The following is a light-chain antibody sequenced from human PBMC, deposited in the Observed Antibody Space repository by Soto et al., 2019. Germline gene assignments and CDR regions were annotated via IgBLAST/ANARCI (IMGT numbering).Light chain of an antibody. J-gene: IGKJ1*01. V-gene: IGKV3-15*01. CDR2: GAS. CDR1: QSISSN. CDR3: QQYKNWPRT. Sequence: ESVLTQSPGTLSLSPGERATLSCRASQSISSNLAWFHQKPGQAPRLLIYGASTRATGIPARFSGSGSGTEFTLTISSLQSEDFAVYYCQQYKNWPRTFGQGTKVDIK.